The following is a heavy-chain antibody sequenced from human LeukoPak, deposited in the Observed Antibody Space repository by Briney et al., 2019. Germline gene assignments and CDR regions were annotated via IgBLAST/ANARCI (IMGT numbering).Heavy chain of an antibody. CDR2: IYYSGST. CDR1: GGSISSYY. CDR3: GRDGFGESLVGFDY. Sequence: SETLSLTRTVSGGSISSYYWSWIRQPPGKGLEWIGYIYYSGSTNYNPSLKSRVTISVDTSKNQFSLKLSSVTAADTAVYYCGRDGFGESLVGFDYWGQGTLVTVSS. J-gene: IGHJ4*02. V-gene: IGHV4-59*01. D-gene: IGHD3-10*01.